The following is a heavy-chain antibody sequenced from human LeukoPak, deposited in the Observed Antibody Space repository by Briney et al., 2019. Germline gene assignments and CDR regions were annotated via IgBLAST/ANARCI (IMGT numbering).Heavy chain of an antibody. D-gene: IGHD6-6*01. V-gene: IGHV4-30-4*01. J-gene: IGHJ6*02. CDR3: ARNDVEYSSSSLGPHYYYYYGMDV. CDR1: GGSISSGDYY. Sequence: SQTLSLTCTVSGGSISSGDYYWSWIRQPPGKGLEWIGYIYYSGSTYYNPSLKSRVTMSVDTSKNQFSLKLSSVTAADTAVYYCARNDVEYSSSSLGPHYYYYYGMDVWGQGTTVTVSS. CDR2: IYYSGST.